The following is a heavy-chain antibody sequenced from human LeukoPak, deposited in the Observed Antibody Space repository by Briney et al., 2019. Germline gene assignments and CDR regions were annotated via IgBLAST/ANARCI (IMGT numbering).Heavy chain of an antibody. V-gene: IGHV3-48*01. D-gene: IGHD1-26*01. CDR2: ISSSTSTI. CDR1: GFTFSTYN. J-gene: IGHJ4*02. CDR3: ARDGESFSFSFDY. Sequence: GGSLRLSCAASGFTFSTYNMNWVRQAPGKGLEWVSYISSSTSTIYYADSVKGRFTISRDNAKNSLYLQMNGLRAEDTAVYYCARDGESFSFSFDYWGQGTLVTVSS.